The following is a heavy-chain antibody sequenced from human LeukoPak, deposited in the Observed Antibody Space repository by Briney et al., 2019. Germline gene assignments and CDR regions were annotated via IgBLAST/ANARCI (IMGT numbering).Heavy chain of an antibody. Sequence: NASETLSLTCAVYGGSFRGYYWSWIRQPPGKGLGWIGEINHSGSTNYNPSLKSRVTISVDTSKNQFSLKLSSVTAADTAVYYCARAPAGFWSGYYTETYGMDVWGQGTTVTVSS. CDR2: INHSGST. D-gene: IGHD3-3*01. CDR3: ARAPAGFWSGYYTETYGMDV. CDR1: GGSFRGYY. V-gene: IGHV4-34*01. J-gene: IGHJ6*02.